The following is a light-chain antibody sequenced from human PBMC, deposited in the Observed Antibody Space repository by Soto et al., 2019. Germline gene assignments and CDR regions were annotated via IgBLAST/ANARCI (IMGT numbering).Light chain of an antibody. CDR3: SSYTSSDTYV. CDR1: SSDVGSYNR. CDR2: EVT. V-gene: IGLV2-18*02. Sequence: QSVLTQPPSVSGSPGQSVTISCTGTSSDVGSYNRVSWYQQPPGTAPKLMIYEVTTRPSGVPDRFSGSKSGNTASLTISGLQAEDEADYYCSSYTSSDTYVFGTGTKLTVL. J-gene: IGLJ1*01.